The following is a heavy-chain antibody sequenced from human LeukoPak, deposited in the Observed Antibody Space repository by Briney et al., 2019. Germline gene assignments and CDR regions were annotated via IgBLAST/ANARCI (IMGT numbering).Heavy chain of an antibody. D-gene: IGHD3-3*01. Sequence: SETLSLTCAVYGGSFSGYYWSWIRQPPGKGLEWIGEINHSGSTNYNPSLKSRVTISVDTSKNQFSLKLSSVTAADTAVYYCASRTIFGVDHWGQGTLVTVSS. J-gene: IGHJ4*02. CDR2: INHSGST. CDR1: GGSFSGYY. V-gene: IGHV4-34*09. CDR3: ASRTIFGVDH.